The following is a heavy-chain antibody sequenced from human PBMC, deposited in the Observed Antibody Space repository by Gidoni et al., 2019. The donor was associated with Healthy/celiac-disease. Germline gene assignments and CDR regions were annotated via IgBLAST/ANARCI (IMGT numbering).Heavy chain of an antibody. CDR2: ISGSGGST. D-gene: IGHD4-4*01. Sequence: EVQLLESGGGLVQPGGSLRLSCAGSGFTFSSYAISWVRQAPGKGLEWVSAISGSGGSTYYADSVKGRFTISRDNSKNTLYLQMNSLRAEDTAVYYCAKGSWAVTSPHLDYWGQGTLVTVSS. CDR3: AKGSWAVTSPHLDY. V-gene: IGHV3-23*01. CDR1: GFTFSSYA. J-gene: IGHJ4*02.